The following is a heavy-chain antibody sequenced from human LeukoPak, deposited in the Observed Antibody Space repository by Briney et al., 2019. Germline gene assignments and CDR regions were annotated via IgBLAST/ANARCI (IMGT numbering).Heavy chain of an antibody. Sequence: SETLSLTCAASGCSISSYYWSWIRQPAGKGLEWIGRIYTSGSTNYNPSLKSRVTMSVDTSKNQFSLKLSSVTAADTAVYYCARGYLWNWGNYYYYYGMDVWGQGTTVTVSS. CDR1: GCSISSYY. V-gene: IGHV4-4*07. D-gene: IGHD7-27*01. CDR2: IYTSGST. J-gene: IGHJ6*02. CDR3: ARGYLWNWGNYYYYYGMDV.